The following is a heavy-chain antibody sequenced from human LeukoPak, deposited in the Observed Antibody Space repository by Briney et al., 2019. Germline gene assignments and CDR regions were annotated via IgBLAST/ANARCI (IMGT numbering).Heavy chain of an antibody. V-gene: IGHV3-11*04. CDR1: GFTFSDYY. CDR2: ISSSGSTI. J-gene: IGHJ3*02. CDR3: ARVGMGYYDSSADDAFDI. D-gene: IGHD3-22*01. Sequence: GGSLRLSCAASGFTFSDYYMSWIRQAPGKGLEWVSYISSSGSTIYYADSVKGRFTISRDNAKNSLYLQMNSLRAEDTAVYYCARVGMGYYDSSADDAFDIWGQGTMVTVSS.